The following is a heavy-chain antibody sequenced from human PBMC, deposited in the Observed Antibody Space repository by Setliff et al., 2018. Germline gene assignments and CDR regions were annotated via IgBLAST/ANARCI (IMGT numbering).Heavy chain of an antibody. J-gene: IGHJ4*02. D-gene: IGHD1-1*01. CDR1: GGSFSGYY. CDR2: INHSGST. V-gene: IGHV4-34*01. CDR3: ARGTSWKDY. Sequence: SETLSLTCAVYGGSFSGYYWSWIRQPPGKGLEWIGEINHSGSTNYNPSLKSRVTISVDTSKNQFSLKLSSVTAADTAVYYCARGTSWKDYWGQGTLVTVSS.